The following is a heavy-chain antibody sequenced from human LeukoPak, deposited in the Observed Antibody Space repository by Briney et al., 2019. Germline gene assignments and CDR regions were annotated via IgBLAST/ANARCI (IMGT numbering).Heavy chain of an antibody. J-gene: IGHJ4*02. CDR1: GFTFSSYG. CDR3: AKDMVRGVIIPYYFDY. V-gene: IGHV3-23*01. CDR2: ISGSGGST. D-gene: IGHD3-10*01. Sequence: PGGTLRLSCAASGFTFSSYGMSWVRQAPGKGLEWVSAISGSGGSTYYADSVKGRFTISRDNSKNTLYLQMNSLRAEDTAVYYCAKDMVRGVIIPYYFDYWGQGTLVTVSS.